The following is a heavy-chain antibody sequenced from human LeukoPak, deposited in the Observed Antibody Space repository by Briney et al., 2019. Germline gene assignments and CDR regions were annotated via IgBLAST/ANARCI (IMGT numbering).Heavy chain of an antibody. J-gene: IGHJ4*02. CDR1: GGSIGSGGYY. V-gene: IGHV4-31*03. Sequence: PSQTLSLTCTVSGGSIGSGGYYWSWIRQHPGKGLEWIGYIYYSGSTYYNPSLKSRVTISVDTSKNQFPLKLSSVTAADTAVYYCASSGQWLVRFDYWGQGTLVTVSS. D-gene: IGHD6-19*01. CDR3: ASSGQWLVRFDY. CDR2: IYYSGST.